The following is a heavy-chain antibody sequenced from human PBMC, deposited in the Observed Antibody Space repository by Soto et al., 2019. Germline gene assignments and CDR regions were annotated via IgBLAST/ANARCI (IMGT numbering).Heavy chain of an antibody. Sequence: GASVKVSCKASGYTFTSYGISWVRQAPGQGLEWMGWISAYNGNTNYAQKIQGRVTMTTDTSTSTAYMELRSLRSDDTAVYFCARVYCSGGSCYLGFGWYYYYMDVWGKGTTVTVSS. J-gene: IGHJ6*03. CDR2: ISAYNGNT. CDR1: GYTFTSYG. D-gene: IGHD2-15*01. CDR3: ARVYCSGGSCYLGFGWYYYYMDV. V-gene: IGHV1-18*01.